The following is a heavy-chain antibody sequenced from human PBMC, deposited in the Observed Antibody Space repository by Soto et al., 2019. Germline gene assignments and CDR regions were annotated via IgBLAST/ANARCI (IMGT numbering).Heavy chain of an antibody. CDR2: ISSSSSYI. CDR3: ARSQPAAIVIYYYGMDV. D-gene: IGHD2-2*02. J-gene: IGHJ6*02. Sequence: VPLVESGGGLVKPGGSLRLSCAASGFTFSSYSMNWVRQAPGKGLEWVSSISSSSSYIYYADSVKGRFTISRDNAKNSLYLQMNSLRAEDTAVYYCARSQPAAIVIYYYGMDVWGQGTTVTVSS. V-gene: IGHV3-21*01. CDR1: GFTFSSYS.